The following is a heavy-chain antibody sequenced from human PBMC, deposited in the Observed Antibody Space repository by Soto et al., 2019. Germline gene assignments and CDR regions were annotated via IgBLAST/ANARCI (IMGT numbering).Heavy chain of an antibody. V-gene: IGHV4-59*12. CDR2: IHYSGDT. Sequence: PSETLSLTCTVSGASISSGYWSWVRQPPGRGLEWIAYIHYSGDTNHNPSLKSRVTISIDTSKNQFSLRLSSVTAADTAVYYCVRSNPNTKFGVNAPRGMDVWGLGTTVTVSS. CDR1: GASISSGY. J-gene: IGHJ6*02. CDR3: VRSNPNTKFGVNAPRGMDV. D-gene: IGHD3-3*01.